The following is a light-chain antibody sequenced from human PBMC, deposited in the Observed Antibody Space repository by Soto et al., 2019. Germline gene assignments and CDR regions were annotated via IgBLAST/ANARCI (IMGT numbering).Light chain of an antibody. CDR2: DVT. J-gene: IGLJ1*01. CDR3: SSYTSSSTLV. CDR1: SSDIGGYNL. Sequence: QSALTQPPSASGSPGQSVTISCTGTSSDIGGYNLVSWYQQHPGKAPQVLIFDVTKRPAGVPDRFSGSKSGNTASLTVSGLQAEDEAVYYCSSYTSSSTLVFGTGTKLTVL. V-gene: IGLV2-8*01.